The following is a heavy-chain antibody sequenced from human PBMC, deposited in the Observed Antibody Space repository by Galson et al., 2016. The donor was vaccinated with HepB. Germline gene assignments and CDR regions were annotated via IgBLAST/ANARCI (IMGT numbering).Heavy chain of an antibody. CDR1: GFTFSSYG. CDR3: AKASGWYSLVDY. V-gene: IGHV3-30*18. Sequence: SLRLSCAASGFTFSSYGMHWVRQAPGKGLEWVAVISYDGVNEYYADSVKGRFTISRDNSKNTLYLQMSSLRGEDTAVYYCAKASGWYSLVDYWGQGTLVTVSS. CDR2: ISYDGVNE. D-gene: IGHD6-19*01. J-gene: IGHJ4*02.